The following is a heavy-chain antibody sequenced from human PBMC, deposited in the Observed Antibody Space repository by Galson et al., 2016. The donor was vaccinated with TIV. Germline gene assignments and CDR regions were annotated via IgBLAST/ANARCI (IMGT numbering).Heavy chain of an antibody. J-gene: IGHJ5*02. CDR3: ARGTGVWGDGWFLP. D-gene: IGHD6-13*01. V-gene: IGHV6-1*01. CDR1: GDSVSNHVVA. CDR2: TYYRSKWYN. Sequence: CAISGDSVSNHVVAWNWIRQSPSRGLEWLGRTYYRSKWYNDYAISVKSRLIINADTSNNQVSLQLNSVTPEDTAVYHCARGTGVWGDGWFLPWGQGTLVTVSS.